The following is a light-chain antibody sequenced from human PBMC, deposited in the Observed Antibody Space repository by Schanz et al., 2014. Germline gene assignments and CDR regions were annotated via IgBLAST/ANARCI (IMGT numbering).Light chain of an antibody. CDR3: RSSHSPRSHYV. V-gene: IGLV1-40*01. J-gene: IGLJ1*01. Sequence: QSVLTQPPSVSGAPGQRVTISCTGSSSNIGAGYDVHWYHQLPGTAPKLLIYGNSNRPSGVPDRFSGSKSGTSASLTITGLQAEDEADYYCRSSHSPRSHYVFGTGTKLTVL. CDR1: SSNIGAGYD. CDR2: GNS.